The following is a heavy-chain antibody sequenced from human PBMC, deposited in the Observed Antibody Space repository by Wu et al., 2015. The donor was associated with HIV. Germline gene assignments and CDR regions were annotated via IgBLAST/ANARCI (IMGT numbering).Heavy chain of an antibody. CDR2: IIFMFGST. J-gene: IGHJ3*01. Sequence: QVQLVQSGADVKKAGSSVKVSCKPSRGTFHNYAISWVRQAPGEGLEWVGGIIFMFGSTNYAQRLQGRVTITSDESTSITYMELSSLRYEDTAVYYCGGGPCRMAWSDGGXVLISWGQGDNDQRLF. CDR1: RGTFHNYA. CDR3: GGGPCRMAWSDGGXVLIS. D-gene: IGHD3-3*01. V-gene: IGHV1-69*01.